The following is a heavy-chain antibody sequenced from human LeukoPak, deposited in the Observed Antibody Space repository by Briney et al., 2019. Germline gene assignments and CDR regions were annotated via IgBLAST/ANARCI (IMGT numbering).Heavy chain of an antibody. J-gene: IGHJ4*02. Sequence: GRSLRLSCAASGFTFSSYAMHWVRQAPGKGLEWVAVISYDGSNKYYADSVKGRFTISRDNSKNTLYLQMNSLRAEDTAVYYCARETARYSYGYVVGPDYWGQGTLVTVSS. CDR3: ARETARYSYGYVVGPDY. V-gene: IGHV3-30-3*01. CDR1: GFTFSSYA. CDR2: ISYDGSNK. D-gene: IGHD5-18*01.